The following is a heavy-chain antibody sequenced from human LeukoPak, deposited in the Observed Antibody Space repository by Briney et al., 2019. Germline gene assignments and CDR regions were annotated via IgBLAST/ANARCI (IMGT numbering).Heavy chain of an antibody. V-gene: IGHV3-64*02. J-gene: IGHJ3*02. CDR3: AKVEVEGAFDI. D-gene: IGHD3-22*01. CDR2: INTDGRIT. CDR1: GFSFRNYA. Sequence: GGSLGLSCVASGFSFRNYAIHWVRQAPGKGLEYVSVINTDGRITYYADSVKGRFTISRDNSKNTLYLQMNSLRAEDTAVYYCAKVEVEGAFDIWGQGTMVTVSS.